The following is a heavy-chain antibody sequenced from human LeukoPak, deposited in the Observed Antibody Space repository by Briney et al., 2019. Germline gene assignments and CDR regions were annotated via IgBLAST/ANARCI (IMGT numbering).Heavy chain of an antibody. V-gene: IGHV1-18*01. CDR1: GYTFSNYG. CDR2: ISVDNGNT. D-gene: IGHD6-19*01. J-gene: IGHJ4*02. Sequence: ASVKVSCKASGYTFSNYGISWVRQAPGQGLEWMGWISVDNGNTNYAQKFQGRVTMTTDTSTSTAYMELRSLRSDDTAVYYCARVNIGGWYSLLGYWGQGTLVTVSS. CDR3: ARVNIGGWYSLLGY.